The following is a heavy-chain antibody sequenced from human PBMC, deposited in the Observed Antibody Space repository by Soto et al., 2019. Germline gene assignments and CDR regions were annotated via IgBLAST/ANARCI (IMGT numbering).Heavy chain of an antibody. V-gene: IGHV4-39*01. J-gene: IGHJ6*02. Sequence: SEILSLTCTVSGGSISSSSYYWGWIRQPPGKGLEWIGSIYYSGSTYYNPSLKSRVTISVDTSKNQFSLKLSSVTAADTAVYYCAGQGYYYYYGMDVWGQGTTVTVSS. CDR2: IYYSGST. CDR1: GGSISSSSYY. CDR3: AGQGYYYYYGMDV.